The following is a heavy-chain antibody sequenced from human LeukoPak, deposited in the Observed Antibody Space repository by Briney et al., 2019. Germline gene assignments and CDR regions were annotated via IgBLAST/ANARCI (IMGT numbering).Heavy chain of an antibody. CDR2: VHRSGTT. CDR1: GASISSFS. D-gene: IGHD4-11*01. Sequence: SETLSLTCTVSGASISSFSWSWIRQPAEAGLEWIGRVHRSGTTDYNPSLKSRVTMSVDTSRNQFSLRLSSVTAADTAVYYCAKDWTTTPGNWFDPWGQETLVTVSS. CDR3: AKDWTTTPGNWFDP. J-gene: IGHJ5*02. V-gene: IGHV4-4*07.